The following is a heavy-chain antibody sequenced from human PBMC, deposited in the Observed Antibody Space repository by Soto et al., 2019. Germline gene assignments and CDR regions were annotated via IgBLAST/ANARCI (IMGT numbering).Heavy chain of an antibody. CDR1: GGSISSGGYY. CDR3: ARVIEDIVVVVAATGAFDI. CDR2: IYYSGST. Sequence: PSETLSLTCTASGGSISSGGYYWSWIRQHPGKGLEWIGYIYYSGSTYYNPSLKSRVTISVDTSKNQFSLKLSSVTAADTAVYYCARVIEDIVVVVAATGAFDIWGQGTMVTVSS. D-gene: IGHD2-15*01. J-gene: IGHJ3*02. V-gene: IGHV4-31*03.